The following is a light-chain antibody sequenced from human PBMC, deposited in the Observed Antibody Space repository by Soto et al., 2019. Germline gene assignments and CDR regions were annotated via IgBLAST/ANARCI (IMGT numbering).Light chain of an antibody. CDR2: DAS. CDR1: QRINNW. V-gene: IGKV1-5*01. Sequence: DIQMTQSPSTLSASVGDRVTITCRASQRINNWVAWYQQKPGKAPKVLSYDASTLETGVPSRFSGRGSEKEFTLTIDSLQPDDFAPFFWQRYYAFSQNFGQGTKVE. J-gene: IGKJ1*01. CDR3: QRYYAFSQN.